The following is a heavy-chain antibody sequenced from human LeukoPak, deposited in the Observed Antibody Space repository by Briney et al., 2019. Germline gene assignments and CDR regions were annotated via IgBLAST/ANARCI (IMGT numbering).Heavy chain of an antibody. CDR1: GGSISSYY. CDR2: IYYSGRT. CDR3: GRTEGYCSGGSCYRPYAFDI. D-gene: IGHD2-15*01. J-gene: IGHJ3*02. V-gene: IGHV4-59*01. Sequence: SETLSLTCTVSGGSISSYYWSWIRQPPGKGPEWIGYIYYSGRTNYNPSLKSRVTISVDTSKNQFSLKQSSVTAADTAVYYCGRTEGYCSGGSCYRPYAFDIWGQGTMVTVSS.